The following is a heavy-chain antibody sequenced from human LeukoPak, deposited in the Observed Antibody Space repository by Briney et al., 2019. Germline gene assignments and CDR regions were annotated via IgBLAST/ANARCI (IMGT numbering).Heavy chain of an antibody. CDR3: AEDPIAGNNYASSGSFDY. CDR2: IRYDGSNK. D-gene: IGHD3-22*01. J-gene: IGHJ4*02. V-gene: IGHV3-30*02. CDR1: GVTFRGYG. Sequence: GGSLRLSCAEPGVTFRGYGMRKVRQAPGKGLEWVAFIRYDGSNKYYADSVKGRFTISRDNSKNTLYLQMNSLRGEDTAVYYCAEDPIAGNNYASSGSFDYWGQGTLVTVSS.